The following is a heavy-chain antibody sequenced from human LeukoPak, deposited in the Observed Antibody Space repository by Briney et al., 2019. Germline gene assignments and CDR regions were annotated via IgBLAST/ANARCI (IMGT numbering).Heavy chain of an antibody. V-gene: IGHV4-59*08. J-gene: IGHJ4*02. Sequence: PSETLSLTCTVSGGSLSSYYWSWIRQPPGKGLEWIGYIYYSGSTNYNPSLKSRVTISVDTSKNQFSLKLSSVTAADTAVYYCASIRYFDWVAIDYWGQGTLVTVSS. D-gene: IGHD3-9*01. CDR1: GGSLSSYY. CDR2: IYYSGST. CDR3: ASIRYFDWVAIDY.